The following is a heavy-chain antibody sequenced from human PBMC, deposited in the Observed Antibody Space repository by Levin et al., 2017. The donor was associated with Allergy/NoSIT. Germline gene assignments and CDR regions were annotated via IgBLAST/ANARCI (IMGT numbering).Heavy chain of an antibody. Sequence: ASETLSLTCTVSGGSISSYYWSWIRQPPGKGLEWIGYIYYSGSTNYNPSLKSRVTISVDTSKNQFSLKLSSVTAADTAVYYCARGSVGDSSSWYPSFVYWGQGTLVTVSS. CDR1: GGSISSYY. J-gene: IGHJ4*02. V-gene: IGHV4-59*01. CDR2: IYYSGST. CDR3: ARGSVGDSSSWYPSFVY. D-gene: IGHD6-13*01.